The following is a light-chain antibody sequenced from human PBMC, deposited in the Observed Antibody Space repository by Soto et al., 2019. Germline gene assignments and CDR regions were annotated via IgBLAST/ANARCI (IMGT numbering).Light chain of an antibody. V-gene: IGLV2-14*01. Sequence: QSALTQPASVSGSPGQSITISCTGTSSDVGTYYYVSWYQHRPGKAHKLMIYDVSYRPSGVSNRFSGSKYANTASLPISGLQAEDESYYYCNSYTTSHTQVFGSGTKLTVL. CDR2: DVS. CDR1: SSDVGTYYY. J-gene: IGLJ3*02. CDR3: NSYTTSHTQV.